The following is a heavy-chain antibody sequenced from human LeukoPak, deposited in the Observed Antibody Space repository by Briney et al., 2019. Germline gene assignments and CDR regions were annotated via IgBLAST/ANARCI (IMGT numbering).Heavy chain of an antibody. CDR1: GFTFSSYD. V-gene: IGHV3-13*01. D-gene: IGHD2-2*01. CDR3: ARGMGCSSTSCPGLPDY. Sequence: GGSLRLSCAASGFTFSSYDMHWVRQATGKGLEWVSAIGTAGDTYYPGSVKGRFTISRENAKNSLYLQMDSLRAGDTAVYYCARGMGCSSTSCPGLPDYWGQGTLVTVSS. J-gene: IGHJ4*02. CDR2: IGTAGDT.